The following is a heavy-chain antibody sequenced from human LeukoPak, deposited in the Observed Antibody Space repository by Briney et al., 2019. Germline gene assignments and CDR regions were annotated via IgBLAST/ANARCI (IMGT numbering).Heavy chain of an antibody. V-gene: IGHV4-39*01. CDR1: GGSIGSSSYY. J-gene: IGHJ4*02. Sequence: SETLSLTCTVSGGSIGSSSYYWGWIRQPPGKGLEWIGSIYYSGSTYYNPSLKSRVTISVDTSKNQFSLKLSSVTAADTAVYYCARQTGTTEFDYWGQGTLVTVSS. CDR3: ARQTGTTEFDY. D-gene: IGHD1-7*01. CDR2: IYYSGST.